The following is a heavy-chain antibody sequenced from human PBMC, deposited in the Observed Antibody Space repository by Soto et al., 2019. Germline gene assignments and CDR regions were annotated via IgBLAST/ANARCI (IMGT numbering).Heavy chain of an antibody. CDR2: IDTSGTKI. J-gene: IGHJ4*02. D-gene: IGHD3-3*01. V-gene: IGHV3-11*01. CDR3: ASHYDMWSGYLSPVDY. Sequence: PGGSLRLSCAASGYTFRDYYMSWIRQAPGKGLEWISYIDTSGTKIYYADSVKGRFTITRDNAKNSLYLEMNSLRDEDTAVYYCASHYDMWSGYLSPVDYWGQGTLVTVSS. CDR1: GYTFRDYY.